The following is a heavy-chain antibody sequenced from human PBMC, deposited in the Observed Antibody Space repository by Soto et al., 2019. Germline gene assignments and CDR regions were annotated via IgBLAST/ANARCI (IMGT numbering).Heavy chain of an antibody. CDR2: IWYDGSNK. V-gene: IGHV3-33*01. CDR1: GFTFSSYG. Sequence: QVQLVESGGGVVQPGRSLRLSCAASGFTFSSYGMHWVRQAPGKGLEWVAVIWYDGSNKYYADSVKGRFTISRDNSKNTLYLQMNSLRAEDTAVYYCARVRYPLVPAAMGDDAFDIWGQGTMVTVSS. CDR3: ARVRYPLVPAAMGDDAFDI. D-gene: IGHD2-2*01. J-gene: IGHJ3*02.